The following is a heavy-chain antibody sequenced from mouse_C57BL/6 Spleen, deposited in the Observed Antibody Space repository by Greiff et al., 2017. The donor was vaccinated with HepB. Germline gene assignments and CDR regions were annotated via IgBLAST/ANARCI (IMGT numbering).Heavy chain of an antibody. V-gene: IGHV1-42*01. D-gene: IGHD2-1*01. CDR3: ARRGNYVGVNY. Sequence: EVQVVESGPELVKPGASVKISCKASGYSFTGYYMNWVKQSPEKSLEWIGEINPSTGGTTYNQKFKAKATLTVDKSSSTAYMQLKSLTSEDSAVYYCARRGNYVGVNYWGQGTTLTVSS. J-gene: IGHJ2*01. CDR1: GYSFTGYY. CDR2: INPSTGGT.